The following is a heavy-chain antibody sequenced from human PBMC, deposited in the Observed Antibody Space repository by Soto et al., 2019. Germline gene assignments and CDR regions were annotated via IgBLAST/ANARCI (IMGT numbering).Heavy chain of an antibody. J-gene: IGHJ4*02. D-gene: IGHD4-17*01. V-gene: IGHV3-30*18. CDR3: AKDKYGANPGSPFDY. Sequence: PGGSLRLSCEASGFRFRNYGIHWVRQAPGQGLQWVATISADEKNKYYAESLKGRFSISRDNSRNTLYLQMNSLRVGDTALYYCAKDKYGANPGSPFDYWGQGTMVTVSS. CDR1: GFRFRNYG. CDR2: ISADEKNK.